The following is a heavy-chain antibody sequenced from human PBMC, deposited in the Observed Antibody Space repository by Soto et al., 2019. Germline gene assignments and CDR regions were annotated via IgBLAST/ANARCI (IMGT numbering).Heavy chain of an antibody. J-gene: IGHJ4*02. D-gene: IGHD1-26*01. V-gene: IGHV3-30*03. CDR3: ATSGTFAFDD. CDR1: GFSFSNYG. CDR2: ISYDTTNK. Sequence: QVQLVESGGGVVQPGTSLRLSCAASGFSFSNYGMVWVRQAPGKGLDWVAIISYDTTNKYYADSVKSQRTISRDNSKNTLYAQMNSLRTDDTAVYYCATSGTFAFDDWGQGTLVTVSP.